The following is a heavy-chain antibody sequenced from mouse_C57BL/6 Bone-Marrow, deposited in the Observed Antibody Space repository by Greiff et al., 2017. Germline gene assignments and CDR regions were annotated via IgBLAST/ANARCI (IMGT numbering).Heavy chain of an antibody. CDR1: GYTFTDYN. CDR3: ARGLYYGNFLYFDY. Sequence: EVKLQESGPELVKPGASVKIPCKASGYTFTDYNMDWVKQSHGKSLEWIGDINPNNGGTIYNQKFKGKATLTVDKSSSTAYMELRSLTSEDTAVYYCARGLYYGNFLYFDYWGQGTTLTVSS. V-gene: IGHV1-18*01. J-gene: IGHJ2*01. CDR2: INPNNGGT. D-gene: IGHD2-1*01.